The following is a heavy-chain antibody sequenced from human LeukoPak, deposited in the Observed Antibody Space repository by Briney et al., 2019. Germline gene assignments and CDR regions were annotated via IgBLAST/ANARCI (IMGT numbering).Heavy chain of an antibody. J-gene: IGHJ4*02. D-gene: IGHD5-12*01. CDR2: MNPNSGAT. CDR3: ARSGITTIPNFDY. V-gene: IGHV1-2*02. CDR1: GYTFSGYY. Sequence: GASVKVSCKASGYTFSGYYIHWVRQAPGQGLEWMGWMNPNSGATNNAQKFQGRVTLSRDTSISTAYTELSKLRSDDTAVYYCARSGITTIPNFDYWGQGTLVTVSS.